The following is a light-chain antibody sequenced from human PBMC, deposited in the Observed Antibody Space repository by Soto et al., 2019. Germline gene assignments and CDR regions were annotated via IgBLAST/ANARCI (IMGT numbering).Light chain of an antibody. CDR1: QSVSSH. CDR3: QQYGSSLT. CDR2: GAS. Sequence: EIVMTQSPATLSVSPGERATLSCRASQSVSSHLAWYQQNPGQAPRLLIYGASTRATGISARFSGSGSGTEFTLTISRLEPEDFAVYYCQQYGSSLTFGGGTKVDIK. V-gene: IGKV3-15*01. J-gene: IGKJ4*01.